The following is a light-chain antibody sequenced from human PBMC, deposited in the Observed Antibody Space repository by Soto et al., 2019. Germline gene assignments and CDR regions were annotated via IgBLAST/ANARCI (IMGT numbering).Light chain of an antibody. CDR1: GGCVCAYKF. J-gene: IGLJ1*01. CDR3: SSYAGSNNFV. V-gene: IGLV2-8*01. CDR2: EVS. Sequence: QCVLTQPPAAPGSPGQSGTISCTGTGGCVCAYKFVSWDRQHPVKGPRRMIYEVSKRPSGVPDRFSASKSGNTASLTVSGLQAEDEADYHCSSYAGSNNFVFGTGTKVTVL.